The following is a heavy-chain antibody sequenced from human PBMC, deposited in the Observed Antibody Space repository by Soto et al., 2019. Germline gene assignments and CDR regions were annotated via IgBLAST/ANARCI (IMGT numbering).Heavy chain of an antibody. D-gene: IGHD6-6*01. J-gene: IGHJ5*02. Sequence: EVQLLESGGGLVQPGGSLRLSCAASGYSFSTYAMSWVRQAPGKGLEWVSGISAGGGSPFIADSVKGRFIISRDNAKDTLYLQMNSVTGEDTAIYYCVKHAEYQLVSWFDPWGQGTLVTVSS. CDR1: GYSFSTYA. CDR3: VKHAEYQLVSWFDP. V-gene: IGHV3-23*01. CDR2: ISAGGGSP.